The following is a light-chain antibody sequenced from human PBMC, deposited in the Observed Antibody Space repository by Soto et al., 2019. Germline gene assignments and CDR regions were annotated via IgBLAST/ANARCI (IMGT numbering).Light chain of an antibody. CDR3: KKYNSAPRT. J-gene: IGKJ1*01. CDR1: QGISNY. Sequence: DIQMTQSPSSLSASVGDRVTITCRASQGISNYLAWYQQKPGKVPKLLIYAASTLQSGVPSRFRGSGSGTDFTLTISRLQPEDDANYNCKKYNSAPRTFGQGTKVEIK. CDR2: AAS. V-gene: IGKV1-27*01.